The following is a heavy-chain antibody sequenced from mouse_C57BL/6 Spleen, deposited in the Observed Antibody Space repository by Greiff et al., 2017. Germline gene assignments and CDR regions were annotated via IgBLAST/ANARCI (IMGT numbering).Heavy chain of an antibody. D-gene: IGHD2-3*01. V-gene: IGHV2-2*01. CDR3: ARWDGSFAY. CDR1: GFSLTSYG. Sequence: QVQLQQSGPGLVQPSQSLSITCTVSGFSLTSYGVHWVRQSPGKGLEWLGVIWSGGSTDYNATFISRLSISKDNSTSQVFFKMNSLQADDTGIYYCARWDGSFAYWGQGTLVTVSA. J-gene: IGHJ3*01. CDR2: IWSGGST.